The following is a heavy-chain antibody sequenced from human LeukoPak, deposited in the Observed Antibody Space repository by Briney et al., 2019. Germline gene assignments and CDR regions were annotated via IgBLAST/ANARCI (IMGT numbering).Heavy chain of an antibody. J-gene: IGHJ5*02. Sequence: NTSETLSLTCTVSGGSISSYYWSWIRQPPGKGLEWIGYIYYSGSTNYNPSLKSRVTISVDTSKNQFSLKLSSVTAADTAVYYCARDRYYCGSGSPPVGPWGQGTLVTVSS. CDR2: IYYSGST. CDR1: GGSISSYY. D-gene: IGHD3-10*01. CDR3: ARDRYYCGSGSPPVGP. V-gene: IGHV4-59*01.